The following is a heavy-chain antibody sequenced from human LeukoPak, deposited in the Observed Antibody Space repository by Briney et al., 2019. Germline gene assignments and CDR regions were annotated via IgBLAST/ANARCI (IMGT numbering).Heavy chain of an antibody. CDR3: ARSRGDNNWFDP. CDR2: VFPADSDT. V-gene: IGHV5-51*01. J-gene: IGHJ5*02. D-gene: IGHD7-27*01. CDR1: GYSFTTYW. Sequence: PGESLKISCKGSGYSFTTYWIGWVRQMPGKGPEWMGIVFPADSDTRYSPSFEGQVTISADKSISTAYLQWSSLKASGTAVYYCARSRGDNNWFDPWGQGTMVTVSS.